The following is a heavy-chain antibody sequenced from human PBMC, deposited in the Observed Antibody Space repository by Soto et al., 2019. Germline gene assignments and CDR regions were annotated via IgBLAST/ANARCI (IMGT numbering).Heavy chain of an antibody. Sequence: ASVKVSCKASGYTFTSFGISWVRQAPGQGLERMGWISAYNGNTNYAQKLQGRVTMTTDTSTSTAYMELRSLRSDDTAVYYCAFRYYYDSSGYDYWGQGTLVTVSS. V-gene: IGHV1-18*01. CDR2: ISAYNGNT. D-gene: IGHD3-22*01. J-gene: IGHJ4*02. CDR1: GYTFTSFG. CDR3: AFRYYYDSSGYDY.